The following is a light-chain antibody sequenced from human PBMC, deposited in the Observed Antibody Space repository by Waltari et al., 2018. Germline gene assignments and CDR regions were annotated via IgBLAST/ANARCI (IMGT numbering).Light chain of an antibody. J-gene: IGKJ1*01. CDR2: KAS. CDR1: QNINTW. CDR3: LQYNGEPRT. Sequence: DIQMTQPPSTLSASVGDRVPITCRASQNINTWLAWHQQKPGKAPKLLIYKASSLESGVPSRFSGSGSGTEFTLTISSLQPDDFATYYCLQYNGEPRTFGQGTKVEVK. V-gene: IGKV1-5*03.